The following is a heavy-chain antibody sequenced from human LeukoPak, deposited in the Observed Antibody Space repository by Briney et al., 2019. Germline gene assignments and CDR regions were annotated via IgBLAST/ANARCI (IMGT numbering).Heavy chain of an antibody. CDR3: ARDVTVAEDY. V-gene: IGHV3-21*01. Sequence: GGSLRLSCAASGFTFSSYSKNWVRQAPGKGLEWVSSISSSSSYIYYADSVKGRFTISRDNAKNSLYLQMNSLRAEDTAVYYCARDVTVAEDYWGQGTLVTVSS. J-gene: IGHJ4*02. D-gene: IGHD6-19*01. CDR1: GFTFSSYS. CDR2: ISSSSSYI.